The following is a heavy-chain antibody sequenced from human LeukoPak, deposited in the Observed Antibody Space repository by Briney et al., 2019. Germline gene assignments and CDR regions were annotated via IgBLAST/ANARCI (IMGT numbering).Heavy chain of an antibody. CDR2: IRSKAYGGTA. CDR1: GFIFGDYA. D-gene: IGHD1-26*01. Sequence: GGSLRLSCTGSGFIFGDYAMNWVRQAPGKGLERVGVIRSKAYGGTAEYAASVKGRFTISRDDSKSIAYLQMSSLKTEDTAVYYCTSDEGEDTSYWGQGTLVTVSS. J-gene: IGHJ4*02. V-gene: IGHV3-49*04. CDR3: TSDEGEDTSY.